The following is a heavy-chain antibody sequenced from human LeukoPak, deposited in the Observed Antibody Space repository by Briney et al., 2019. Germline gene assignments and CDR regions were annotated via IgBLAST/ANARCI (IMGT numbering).Heavy chain of an antibody. J-gene: IGHJ4*02. CDR1: GGTFSSYA. CDR3: ARADSSSSEWDY. CDR2: IIPIFGTA. V-gene: IGHV1-69*01. Sequence: ASVKVSCKASGGTFSSYAISWVRQAPGQGLEWMGGIIPIFGTANYAQKFQGRVTITADESTSTAYMELSSLRSEGTAVYYCARADSSSSEWDYWGQGTLVTVSS. D-gene: IGHD6-6*01.